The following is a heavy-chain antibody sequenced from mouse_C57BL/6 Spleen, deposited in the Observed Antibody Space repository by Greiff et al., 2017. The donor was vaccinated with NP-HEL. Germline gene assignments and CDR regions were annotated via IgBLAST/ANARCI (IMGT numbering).Heavy chain of an antibody. CDR3: ARKGDYSNYWYFDV. J-gene: IGHJ1*03. D-gene: IGHD2-5*01. CDR1: GYAFSSSW. CDR2: IYPGDGDT. V-gene: IGHV1-82*01. Sequence: QVQLQQSGPELVKPGASVKISCKASGYAFSSSWMNWVKQRPGKGLEWIGRIYPGDGDTNYNGKFKGKATLTADKSSSTAYMQLSSLTSEDSAVYFCARKGDYSNYWYFDVWGTGTTVTVSS.